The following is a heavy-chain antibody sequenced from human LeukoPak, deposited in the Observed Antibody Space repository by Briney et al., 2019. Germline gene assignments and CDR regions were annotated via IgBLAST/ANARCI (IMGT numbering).Heavy chain of an antibody. CDR2: ISAYNGNT. J-gene: IGHJ4*02. CDR1: GYTFTSYG. CDR3: VGENYVDYSGY. Sequence: ASVKDSFKASGYTFTSYGISWVRQAPGQGLEWMGWISAYNGNTNYAQKLQGRVTMTTDTTTSTAYMELRSLRSDDTAVYYCVGENYVDYSGYWDQGTLVTVSS. V-gene: IGHV1-18*01. D-gene: IGHD1-7*01.